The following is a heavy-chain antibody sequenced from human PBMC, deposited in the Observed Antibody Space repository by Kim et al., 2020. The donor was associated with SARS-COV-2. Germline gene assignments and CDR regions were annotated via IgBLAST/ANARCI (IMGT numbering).Heavy chain of an antibody. CDR3: ARDQSRITIFGVVINYYYMDV. Sequence: GGSLRLSCAASGFTFSSYWMSWVRQAPGKGLEWVANIKQDGSEKYYVHSVKGRFTISRDNAKNSLYLQMNSLRAEDTAVYYCARDQSRITIFGVVINYYYMDVWGKGTTVTVSS. D-gene: IGHD3-3*01. J-gene: IGHJ6*03. CDR1: GFTFSSYW. CDR2: IKQDGSEK. V-gene: IGHV3-7*01.